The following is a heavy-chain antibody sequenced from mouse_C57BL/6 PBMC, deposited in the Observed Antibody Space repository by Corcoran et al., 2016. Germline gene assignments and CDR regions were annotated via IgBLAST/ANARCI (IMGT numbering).Heavy chain of an antibody. Sequence: DVQLQESGPGLVKPSQSLSLTCSVTGYSITSGYYWNWIRQFPGNKLEWMGYISYDGSNNYNPSLKNRISITRDTSKNQFFLKLNSVTTEDTATYYCARHYYGSPHWYFDVWGTGTTVTVSS. CDR1: GYSITSGYY. J-gene: IGHJ1*03. V-gene: IGHV3-6*01. CDR2: ISYDGSN. D-gene: IGHD1-1*01. CDR3: ARHYYGSPHWYFDV.